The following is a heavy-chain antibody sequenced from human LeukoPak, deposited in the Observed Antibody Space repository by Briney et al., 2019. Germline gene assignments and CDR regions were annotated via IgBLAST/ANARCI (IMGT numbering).Heavy chain of an antibody. J-gene: IGHJ4*02. CDR3: ARGSRYGAPDY. Sequence: GASVKVSCKASGYTFASYDISWVRQAPGRGLEWMGWISAYNGYANYAQKLQGRVTMTTDTSTTTAYLELRSLRSDDTAVYYCARGSRYGAPDYWGRGTLVTVSS. D-gene: IGHD4-17*01. CDR2: ISAYNGYA. CDR1: GYTFASYD. V-gene: IGHV1-18*01.